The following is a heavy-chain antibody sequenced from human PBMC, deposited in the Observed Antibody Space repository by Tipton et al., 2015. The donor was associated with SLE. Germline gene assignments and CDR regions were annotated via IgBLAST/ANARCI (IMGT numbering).Heavy chain of an antibody. CDR3: ARVGLIAAAKTFDI. CDR1: GDSISGYY. Sequence: TLSLTCNVSGDSISGYYWNWIRQPPGKGLEWVGFITYSGNTNYNPSLKSRVTISIDTSKNQFSLKLSSVTAADTAAYYCARVGLIAAAKTFDIWGQGTMVTVSS. CDR2: ITYSGNT. D-gene: IGHD6-25*01. J-gene: IGHJ3*02. V-gene: IGHV4-59*01.